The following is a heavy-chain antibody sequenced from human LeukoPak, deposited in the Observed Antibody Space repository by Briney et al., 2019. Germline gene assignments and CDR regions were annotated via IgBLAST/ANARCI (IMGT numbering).Heavy chain of an antibody. Sequence: GASLRFSCAASGFTFSSYAMSWVHQAPGKGLEWVSAISGSGGSTYYADSVKGRFTISRDNSKNTLYLQMNSLRAEDTAVYYCAKARTLTRYDSSGYYDYWGQGTLVTVSS. CDR2: ISGSGGST. CDR1: GFTFSSYA. J-gene: IGHJ4*02. V-gene: IGHV3-23*01. CDR3: AKARTLTRYDSSGYYDY. D-gene: IGHD3-22*01.